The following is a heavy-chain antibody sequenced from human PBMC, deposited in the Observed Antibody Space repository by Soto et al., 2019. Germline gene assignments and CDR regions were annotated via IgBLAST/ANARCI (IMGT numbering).Heavy chain of an antibody. Sequence: GGSLRLSCAASGFTFSNAWMSWVRQAPGKGLEWVGRIKSKTDGGTTDYAAPVKGRFTISRDDSKNTLYLQMNSLKTEDTAVYYCTTGPTLPGYCSGGSCHYYYYYYMDVWGKGTTVTVSS. J-gene: IGHJ6*03. CDR1: GFTFSNAW. CDR2: IKSKTDGGTT. D-gene: IGHD2-15*01. V-gene: IGHV3-15*01. CDR3: TTGPTLPGYCSGGSCHYYYYYYMDV.